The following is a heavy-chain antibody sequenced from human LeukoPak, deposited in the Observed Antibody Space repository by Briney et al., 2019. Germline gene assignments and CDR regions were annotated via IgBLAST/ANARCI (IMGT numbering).Heavy chain of an antibody. J-gene: IGHJ4*02. V-gene: IGHV4-59*12. CDR3: AITYYDSSGYYFGY. CDR2: IYYSGST. Sequence: PSETLSLTCTVSGGSICSYYWSWIRQPPGKGMEWIGYIYYSGSTNYNPSLKSRVAISVDTSKNQLSLKLSSVTAADTAVYYCAITYYDSSGYYFGYWGQGTLVTVSS. D-gene: IGHD3-22*01. CDR1: GGSICSYY.